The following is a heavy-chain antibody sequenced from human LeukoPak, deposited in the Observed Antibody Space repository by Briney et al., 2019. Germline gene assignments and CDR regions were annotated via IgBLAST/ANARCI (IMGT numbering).Heavy chain of an antibody. V-gene: IGHV3-48*01. J-gene: IGHJ4*02. Sequence: PGGSLRLSCAASAFTFSDYSMNWVRQAPGKGLEWVSFIGTSGNTIYYADSVKGRFTVSRDNAKNSLYLQMNSLRAEDTAVYYCARDQWLDYWGQGTLVTVSS. CDR3: ARDQWLDY. D-gene: IGHD6-19*01. CDR1: AFTFSDYS. CDR2: IGTSGNTI.